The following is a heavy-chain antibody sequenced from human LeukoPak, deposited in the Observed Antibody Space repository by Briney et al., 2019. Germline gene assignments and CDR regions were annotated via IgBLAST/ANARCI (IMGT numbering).Heavy chain of an antibody. D-gene: IGHD4-17*01. Sequence: GSLRLSCAASGFTFSSYGMHWVRRAPGKGLEWVAVIWYDGSNKYYADSVKGRFTISRDNSKNTLYLQMNSLRAEDTAVYYCVMTTANYYYYGMDVWGQGTTVTVSS. J-gene: IGHJ6*02. CDR2: IWYDGSNK. V-gene: IGHV3-33*01. CDR1: GFTFSSYG. CDR3: VMTTANYYYYGMDV.